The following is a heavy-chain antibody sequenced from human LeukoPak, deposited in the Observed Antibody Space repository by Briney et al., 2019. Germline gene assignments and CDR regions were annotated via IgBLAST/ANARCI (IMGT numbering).Heavy chain of an antibody. CDR1: GFTFSSYS. V-gene: IGHV3-21*01. Sequence: GGSLRLSCAASGFTFSSYSMNWVRQAPGKGLEWVSSISSSSSYIYYADSVKGRFTISRDNAKNSLYLQMNSLRAEDTAVYYCATNYGSGNTDHYFDYWGQGTLVTVSS. J-gene: IGHJ4*02. CDR3: ATNYGSGNTDHYFDY. CDR2: ISSSSSYI. D-gene: IGHD3-10*01.